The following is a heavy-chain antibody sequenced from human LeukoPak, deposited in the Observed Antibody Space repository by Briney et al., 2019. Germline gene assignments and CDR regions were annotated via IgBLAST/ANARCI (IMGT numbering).Heavy chain of an antibody. J-gene: IGHJ4*02. Sequence: ASVNVSCKASGYTFTRYAMHWVRQAPGQRLEWMGWINAGNGNTKYSQKFQGRVTITRDTSASTAYMELSSLRSEDTAVYYCASHSNSGSYWYYFDYWGQGTLVTVSS. CDR1: GYTFTRYA. D-gene: IGHD1-26*01. CDR2: INAGNGNT. CDR3: ASHSNSGSYWYYFDY. V-gene: IGHV1-3*01.